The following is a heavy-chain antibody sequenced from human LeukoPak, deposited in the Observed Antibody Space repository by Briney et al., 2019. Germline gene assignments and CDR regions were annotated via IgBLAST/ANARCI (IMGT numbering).Heavy chain of an antibody. CDR1: GGSISSGDYY. CDR3: ARVGKYCGGDCYSVKY. J-gene: IGHJ4*02. D-gene: IGHD2-21*01. CDR2: IYYSGST. Sequence: PSQTLSLTCTVSGGSISSGDYYWRWIRQPPGKGLEWIGYIYYSGSTYYNPSLKSRVTISVDTSKNQFSLKLSSVTAADTAVYYCARVGKYCGGDCYSVKYWGQGTLVTVSS. V-gene: IGHV4-30-4*08.